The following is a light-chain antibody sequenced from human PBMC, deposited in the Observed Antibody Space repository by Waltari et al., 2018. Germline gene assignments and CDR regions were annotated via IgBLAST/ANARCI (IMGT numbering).Light chain of an antibody. CDR1: SSDVGGYDL. V-gene: IGLV2-23*02. CDR3: CSYAGSSTFA. Sequence: SALTQPASVSGSPGQSITIPCTGTSSDVGGYDLVSWYHQHPGKAPKPMIFEVNQRPSGVSNRFSGSRSGNTASLTISGLQAEDEADYYCCSYAGSSTFAFGTGTKVTVL. J-gene: IGLJ1*01. CDR2: EVN.